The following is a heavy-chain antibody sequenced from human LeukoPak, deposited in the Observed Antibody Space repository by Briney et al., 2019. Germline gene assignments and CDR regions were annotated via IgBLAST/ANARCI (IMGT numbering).Heavy chain of an antibody. D-gene: IGHD3-9*01. CDR2: INHSGST. CDR1: GGSFSGYY. CDR3: ARRIYYDILTGYYAPFDY. V-gene: IGHV4-34*01. Sequence: SETLSLTCAVYGGSFSGYYWSWIRQPPGKGLEWIGEINHSGSTNYNPSLKSRVTISVDTSKNQFSLKLSSVTAADTAVYYCARRIYYDILTGYYAPFDYWGQGTLVTVSS. J-gene: IGHJ4*02.